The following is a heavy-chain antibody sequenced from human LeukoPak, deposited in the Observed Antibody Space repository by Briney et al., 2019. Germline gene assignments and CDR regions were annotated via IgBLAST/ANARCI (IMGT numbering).Heavy chain of an antibody. CDR2: INWNGGST. J-gene: IGHJ4*02. V-gene: IGHV3-20*04. CDR3: ARDYGYYDSSGYYYFDY. CDR1: GFTFDEYG. Sequence: GGFLRLSCATSGFTFDEYGMSWVRQAPGKGLEWVSGINWNGGSTGYADSVKGRFTISRDNAKNSLYLQMNSLRAEDTALYYCARDYGYYDSSGYYYFDYWGQGTLVTVSS. D-gene: IGHD3-22*01.